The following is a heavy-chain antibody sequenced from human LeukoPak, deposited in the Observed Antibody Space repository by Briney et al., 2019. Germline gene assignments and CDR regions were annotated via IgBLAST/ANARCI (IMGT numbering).Heavy chain of an antibody. CDR3: ARHCSSTSCYVG. V-gene: IGHV4-59*08. CDR1: GGSISNYY. Sequence: SETLSLTCTVSGGSISNYYWSWIRQPPGKGLEWIGYIYYSGSTNYNPSLKSRVTISVDTSKNQFSLKLSSVTAADTAVYYCARHCSSTSCYVGWGQGTLVTVSS. D-gene: IGHD2-2*01. J-gene: IGHJ4*02. CDR2: IYYSGST.